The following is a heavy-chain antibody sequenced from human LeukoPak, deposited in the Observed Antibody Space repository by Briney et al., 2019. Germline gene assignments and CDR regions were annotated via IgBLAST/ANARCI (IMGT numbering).Heavy chain of an antibody. D-gene: IGHD1-20*01. Sequence: HPGGSLRLSCAASGFTFSIYAMDWVRQAPGKGLEWVSGISGSGGNTYYADSVKGRFTISRDNSKNTLYLQMNSLRAEDTAVYYCAKGYNWGTYYFDYWGQGALVTVSS. J-gene: IGHJ4*02. CDR3: AKGYNWGTYYFDY. CDR1: GFTFSIYA. V-gene: IGHV3-23*01. CDR2: ISGSGGNT.